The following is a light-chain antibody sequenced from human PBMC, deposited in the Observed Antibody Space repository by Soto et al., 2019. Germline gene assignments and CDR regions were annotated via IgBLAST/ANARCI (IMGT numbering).Light chain of an antibody. CDR3: HQYGLLHRHP. V-gene: IGKV3-20*01. Sequence: EIVLTQSPVTLSLSPGESATLSCRASESVNSNYLAWYQQKPGQAPRLLIFGASSRATGIPNRFSGSGSGTDFTLTISGLEPEDFAVYYCHQYGLLHRHPFGQGTKLEIK. CDR2: GAS. J-gene: IGKJ2*01. CDR1: ESVNSNY.